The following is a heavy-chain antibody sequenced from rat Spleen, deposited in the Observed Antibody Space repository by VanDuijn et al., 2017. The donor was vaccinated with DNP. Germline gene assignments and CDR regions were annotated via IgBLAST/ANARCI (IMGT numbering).Heavy chain of an antibody. CDR3: ARDFGYNLWVMDA. D-gene: IGHD1-4*01. CDR2: INPGSGGT. Sequence: QIQLQQSGAELAKPGSSVKISCKASGYTFTNYYIGWIKQTTGQGLEYIGYINPGSGGTKYNEKFKGRATLTVDKSSSTAFMQFSSLAPDDSAVYYCARDFGYNLWVMDAWGQGTSVTVSS. CDR1: GYTFTNYY. V-gene: IGHV1-43*01. J-gene: IGHJ4*01.